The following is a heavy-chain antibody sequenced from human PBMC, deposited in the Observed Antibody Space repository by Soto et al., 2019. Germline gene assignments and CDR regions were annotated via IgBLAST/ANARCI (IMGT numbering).Heavy chain of an antibody. CDR2: ISGSGGST. J-gene: IGHJ4*02. CDR1: GFTFSSYA. Sequence: GGSLRLSCAASGFTFSSYAMSWVRQAPGKGLEWVSAISGSGGSTYYADSVKGRFTISRDNSKNTLYLQMNSLRAEDTAVYYCAKDPPGYDFWSGYFGYWGQGTLVTVSS. CDR3: AKDPPGYDFWSGYFGY. D-gene: IGHD3-3*01. V-gene: IGHV3-23*01.